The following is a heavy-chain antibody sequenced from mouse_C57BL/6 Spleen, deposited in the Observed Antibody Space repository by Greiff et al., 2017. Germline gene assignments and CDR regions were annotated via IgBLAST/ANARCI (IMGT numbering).Heavy chain of an antibody. D-gene: IGHD1-1*01. Sequence: QVQLKESGAELVRPGASVTLSCKASGYTFTDYEMHWVKQTPVHGLEWIGAIDPETGGTAYNQKFKGKAILTADKSSSTAYMELRRLTAEDSAVSYGTRSGYYYGSEGYFDVWGTGTTVTVSS. J-gene: IGHJ1*03. V-gene: IGHV1-15*01. CDR3: TRSGYYYGSEGYFDV. CDR1: GYTFTDYE. CDR2: IDPETGGT.